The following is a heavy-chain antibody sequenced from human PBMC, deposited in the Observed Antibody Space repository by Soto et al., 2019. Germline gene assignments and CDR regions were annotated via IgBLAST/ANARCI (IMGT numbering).Heavy chain of an antibody. CDR2: ISGSGGST. V-gene: IGHV3-23*01. CDR3: AKRAKVAANVAYYYYYMDV. CDR1: GFTFSSYA. J-gene: IGHJ6*03. D-gene: IGHD2-15*01. Sequence: GESLKISCAASGFTFSSYAMSWVRQAPGKGLEWVSAISGSGGSTYYADSVKGRFTISRDNSKNTLYLQMNSLRAEDTAVYYCAKRAKVAANVAYYYYYMDVWGKGTTVTVSS.